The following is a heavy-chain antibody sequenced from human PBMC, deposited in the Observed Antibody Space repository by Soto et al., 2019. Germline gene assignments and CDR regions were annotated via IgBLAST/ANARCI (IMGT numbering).Heavy chain of an antibody. CDR3: ARQDRVVAEGRWFDP. CDR2: VHYSGNT. Sequence: SETLSLTCTVSGYSISSGYHWAWIRQPPGKGLEWLGSVHYSGNTYYNPSLKSRLTISVDKSKNQFSLNLSSVTAADTAVYYCARQDRVVAEGRWFDPWGQGTLVTVSS. V-gene: IGHV4-38-2*02. D-gene: IGHD2-15*01. CDR1: GYSISSGYH. J-gene: IGHJ5*02.